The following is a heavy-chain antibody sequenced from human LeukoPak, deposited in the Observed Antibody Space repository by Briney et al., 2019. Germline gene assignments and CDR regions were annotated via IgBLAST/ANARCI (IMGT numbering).Heavy chain of an antibody. CDR3: VGPDSQFDC. CDR1: GFSFSDQS. Sequence: GGSLRLSCAASGFSFSDQSMNWVRQAPGKGLEWVSSISANSLHIFYADSVKGRFTISRDNAKNSLYLQMNNLRAEDTAVYYCVGPDSQFDCWGQGALVTVSS. V-gene: IGHV3-21*01. J-gene: IGHJ4*02. CDR2: ISANSLHI. D-gene: IGHD3-10*01.